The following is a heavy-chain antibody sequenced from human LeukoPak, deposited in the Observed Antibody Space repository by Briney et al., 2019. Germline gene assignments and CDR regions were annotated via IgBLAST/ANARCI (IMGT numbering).Heavy chain of an antibody. D-gene: IGHD3-10*01. CDR1: GYSFTSFW. CDR3: VRNRGTSKGAFDI. Sequence: GESLKISCKGSGYSFTSFWIGWVRQMPGKGLEWMGIIYPGDSETTYSPSFQGQVTISADKSINTAYLQWSSLKASDTATFYCVRNRGTSKGAFDIWGQGTMVTVSS. J-gene: IGHJ3*02. V-gene: IGHV5-51*01. CDR2: IYPGDSET.